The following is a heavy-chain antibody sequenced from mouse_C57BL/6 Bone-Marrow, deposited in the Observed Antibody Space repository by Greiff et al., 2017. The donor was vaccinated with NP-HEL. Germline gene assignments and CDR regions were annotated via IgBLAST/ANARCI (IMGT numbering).Heavy chain of an antibody. CDR3: ARWRSNWDVWYFDV. Sequence: VKLVESGPELVKPGASVKLSCKASGYTFTSYDINWVKQRPGQGLEWIGWIYPRDGSTKYNEKFKGKATLTVDTSSSTAYMELHSLTSEDSAVYFCARWRSNWDVWYFDVWGTGTTVTVSS. CDR1: GYTFTSYD. D-gene: IGHD4-1*01. J-gene: IGHJ1*03. CDR2: IYPRDGST. V-gene: IGHV1-85*01.